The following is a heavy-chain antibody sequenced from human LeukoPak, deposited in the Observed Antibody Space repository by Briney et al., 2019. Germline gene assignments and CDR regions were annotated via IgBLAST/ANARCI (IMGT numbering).Heavy chain of an antibody. D-gene: IGHD3-16*02. V-gene: IGHV3-9*01. CDR3: AKDRYPRLRLGGLSFGY. CDR1: GFTFDDYA. Sequence: GGSLRLSCAASGFTFDDYAMHWVRQAPGKGLEWVSGISWNSGSIGYADSVKGRFTISRDNAKNPLYLQMNSLRAEDTALYYCAKDRYPRLRLGGLSFGYWGQGTLVTVSS. CDR2: ISWNSGSI. J-gene: IGHJ4*02.